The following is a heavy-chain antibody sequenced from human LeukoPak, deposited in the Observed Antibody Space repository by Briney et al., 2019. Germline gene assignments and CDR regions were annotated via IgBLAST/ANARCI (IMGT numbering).Heavy chain of an antibody. D-gene: IGHD3-22*01. J-gene: IGHJ4*02. CDR2: INHSGST. CDR1: GGSISSSSYY. Sequence: SETLSLTCTVSGGSISSSSYYWGWIRQPPGKGLEWIGEINHSGSTNYNPSLKSRVTISVDTSKNQFSLKLSSVTAADTAVYYCARANYYDSSGYGLHVDYWGQGTLVTVSS. V-gene: IGHV4-39*07. CDR3: ARANYYDSSGYGLHVDY.